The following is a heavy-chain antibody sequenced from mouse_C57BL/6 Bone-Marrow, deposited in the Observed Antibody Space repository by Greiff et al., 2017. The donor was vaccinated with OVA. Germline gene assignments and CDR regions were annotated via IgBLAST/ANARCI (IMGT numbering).Heavy chain of an antibody. CDR3: ARERITTSAY. J-gene: IGHJ3*01. D-gene: IGHD1-1*01. CDR2: IYPRSGNT. V-gene: IGHV1-81*01. Sequence: SGAELARPGASVKLSCKASGYTFTSYGISWVKQRTGQGLEWIGEIYPRSGNTYYNEKFKGKATLTADKSSSTAYMELRSLTSEDSAVYFCARERITTSAYWGQGTLVTVSA. CDR1: GYTFTSYG.